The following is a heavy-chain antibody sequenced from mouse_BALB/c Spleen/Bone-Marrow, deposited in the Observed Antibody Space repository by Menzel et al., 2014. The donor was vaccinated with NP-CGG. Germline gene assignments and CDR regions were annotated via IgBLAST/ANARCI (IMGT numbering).Heavy chain of an antibody. J-gene: IGHJ4*01. CDR3: NGNYYAMDY. D-gene: IGHD2-1*01. CDR1: GFNIKDYY. Sequence: VTLKVCGAELVRSGASVKLSCTASGFNIKDYYMHWENQRPEQGLEWIGWIDPENGDTEYAPKFQGKATMTADTSSNTAYLQLSSLTSEDTAVYYCNGNYYAMDYWGQGTSVTVSS. V-gene: IGHV14-4*02. CDR2: IDPENGDT.